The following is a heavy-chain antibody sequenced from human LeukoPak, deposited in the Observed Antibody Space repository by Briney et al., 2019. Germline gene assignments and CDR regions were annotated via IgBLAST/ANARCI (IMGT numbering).Heavy chain of an antibody. CDR1: GYTFTGYY. Sequence: ASVKVSCKASGYTFTGYYMHWVRQAPGQGLEWMGWINPNSGGTNYAQKLQGRVTMTRDTSISTAYMELSRLRYDDTAVYYCATGHLPYYYYMDVWGKGTTVTVSS. J-gene: IGHJ6*03. V-gene: IGHV1-2*02. CDR3: ATGHLPYYYYMDV. CDR2: INPNSGGT.